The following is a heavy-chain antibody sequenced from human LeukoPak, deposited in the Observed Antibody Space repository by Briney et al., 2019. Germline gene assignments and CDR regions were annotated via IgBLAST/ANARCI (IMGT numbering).Heavy chain of an antibody. D-gene: IGHD3-3*01. V-gene: IGHV3-9*01. Sequence: PGRSLRLSCAASGFTFDDYAMHWVRQAPGKGLEWVSGISWNSGSIGYADSVKGRFTISRDNAKNSLYLQMNSLRAEDTALYYCAKVGSGYHIMDYFDYWGQGTLVTVSS. CDR2: ISWNSGSI. J-gene: IGHJ4*02. CDR1: GFTFDDYA. CDR3: AKVGSGYHIMDYFDY.